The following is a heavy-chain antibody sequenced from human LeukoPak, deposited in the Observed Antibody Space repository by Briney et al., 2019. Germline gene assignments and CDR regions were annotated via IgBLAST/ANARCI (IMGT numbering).Heavy chain of an antibody. CDR3: ARLSTSAGPTFDY. D-gene: IGHD6-13*01. CDR1: GGSISSYY. J-gene: IGHJ4*02. Sequence: NPSETLSLTCTVSGGSISSYYWSWIRQPPGKGLEWIGYIYYSGSTNYNPSLKSRVTISVDTSKNQFSLKLSSVTAADTAVYYCARLSTSAGPTFDYWGQGTLVTVSS. CDR2: IYYSGST. V-gene: IGHV4-59*01.